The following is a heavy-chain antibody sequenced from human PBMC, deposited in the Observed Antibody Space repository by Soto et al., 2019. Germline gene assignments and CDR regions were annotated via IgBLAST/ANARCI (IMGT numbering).Heavy chain of an antibody. CDR3: ARVERGTATTVVDAFDI. V-gene: IGHV4-34*01. CDR1: GGSVNSGNYY. Sequence: QVQLQQWGAGLLKPSETLSLTCAVYGGSVNSGNYYWSWIRQPPGKGLEWIGEMRHSGGTHFNPSLKSRVTISVDTSKNQFSLNMSSVTAADTALYYCARVERGTATTVVDAFDIWGPGTLVTVSS. J-gene: IGHJ3*02. D-gene: IGHD1-1*01. CDR2: MRHSGGT.